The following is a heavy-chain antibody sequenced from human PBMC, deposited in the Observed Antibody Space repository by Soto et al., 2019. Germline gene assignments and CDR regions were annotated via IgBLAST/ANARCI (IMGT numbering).Heavy chain of an antibody. CDR2: IKQDGSEK. D-gene: IGHD6-19*01. V-gene: IGHV3-7*01. J-gene: IGHJ6*02. Sequence: PGGSLRLSCAASGFTFSSYWMSWVRKAPGTGLEWVANIKQDGSEKYNVDSVKGRFTISRDNAKNSLYLQMNSKRAEDTAVYYCARTHRPSRAVAGLDDYYGMDVWGQGTTVTVSS. CDR1: GFTFSSYW. CDR3: ARTHRPSRAVAGLDDYYGMDV.